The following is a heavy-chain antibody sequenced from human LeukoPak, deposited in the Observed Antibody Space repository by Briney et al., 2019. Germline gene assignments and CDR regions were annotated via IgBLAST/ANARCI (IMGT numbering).Heavy chain of an antibody. CDR3: ARVPAAPGGYYFDY. CDR1: GGSFSGYY. J-gene: IGHJ4*02. Sequence: SETLSLTCAVYGGSFSGYYWSWIRQPPGKGLEWIGEINHSGSTNYNPSLKSRVTISVDTSKNQFSLKLSSVTAADTAVYYCARVPAAPGGYYFDYWGQGTLVTVSS. V-gene: IGHV4-34*01. CDR2: INHSGST. D-gene: IGHD2-2*01.